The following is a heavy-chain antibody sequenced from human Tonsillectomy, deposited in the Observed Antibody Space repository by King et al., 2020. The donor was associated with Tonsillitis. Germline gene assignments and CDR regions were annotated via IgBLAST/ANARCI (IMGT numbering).Heavy chain of an antibody. D-gene: IGHD5-18*01. CDR1: GFIVRSNY. CDR2: IYSGGST. J-gene: IGHJ4*02. Sequence: VQLVESGGGLVQPGGSLRLSCAASGFIVRSNYMSLVRQAPGKGLGWGSVIYSGGSTYYADPVKGRFTISRDNSKNTVYLQMNTLKAEDTAVYYCARDAGYSSGFYDYWGQGTLVTVSS. V-gene: IGHV3-66*01. CDR3: ARDAGYSSGFYDY.